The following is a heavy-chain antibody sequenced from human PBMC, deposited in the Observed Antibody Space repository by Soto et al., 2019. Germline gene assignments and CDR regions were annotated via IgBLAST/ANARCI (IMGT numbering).Heavy chain of an antibody. CDR1: GGSISSGGYS. D-gene: IGHD3-10*01. CDR3: ARGGGSGPYYYYGMDV. J-gene: IGHJ6*02. V-gene: IGHV4-30-2*01. Sequence: PSETLSLTCAVSGGSISSGGYSWSWIRQPPGKGLEWIGYIYHSGSTYYNPSLKSRVTISVDRSKNQFSLKLSSVTAADTAVYYCARGGGSGPYYYYGMDVWGQGTTVTVSS. CDR2: IYHSGST.